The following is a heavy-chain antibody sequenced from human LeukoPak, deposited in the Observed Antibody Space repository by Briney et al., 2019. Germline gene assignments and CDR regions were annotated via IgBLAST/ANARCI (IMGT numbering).Heavy chain of an antibody. CDR1: GFTFSSFA. Sequence: PGRSLRLSCSASGFTFSSFAMHWVRQAPGKGLEYVSAINSNGDITDYADSVKGRFTISRDNSKNTLHLQMSSLTVEDTAVYYCVKSPHASSSYFHYWGQGTLVTVSS. D-gene: IGHD6-13*01. CDR3: VKSPHASSSYFHY. J-gene: IGHJ4*02. V-gene: IGHV3-64D*06. CDR2: INSNGDIT.